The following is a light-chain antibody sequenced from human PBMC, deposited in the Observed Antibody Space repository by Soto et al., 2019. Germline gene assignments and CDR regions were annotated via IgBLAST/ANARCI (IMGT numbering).Light chain of an antibody. Sequence: EIVMTQSPATLSVSPGERATLSCRASQSVSSNLAWYQQKPGQAPRLLIYGASTRATGIPARFSGSGSGTEFTLTISSLQSEDFAVYYCQQYGNSRWTFGQGTKVEIK. CDR1: QSVSSN. CDR2: GAS. CDR3: QQYGNSRWT. V-gene: IGKV3-15*01. J-gene: IGKJ1*01.